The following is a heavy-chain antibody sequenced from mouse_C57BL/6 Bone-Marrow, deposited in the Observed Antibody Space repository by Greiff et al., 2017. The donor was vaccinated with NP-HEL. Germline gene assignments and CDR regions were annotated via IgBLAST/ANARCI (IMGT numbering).Heavy chain of an antibody. V-gene: IGHV5-4*01. CDR1: GFTFSSYA. D-gene: IGHD6-2*01. Sequence: EVKVVESGGGLVKPGGSLKLSCAASGFTFSSYAMSWVRQTPEKRLEWVATISDGGSYTYYPDNVKGRFTISIDKAKNNLYLQMSHLKAEDTAMYYCARDSQSFSDYWGQGTSVTVSS. CDR3: ARDSQSFSDY. J-gene: IGHJ4*01. CDR2: ISDGGSYT.